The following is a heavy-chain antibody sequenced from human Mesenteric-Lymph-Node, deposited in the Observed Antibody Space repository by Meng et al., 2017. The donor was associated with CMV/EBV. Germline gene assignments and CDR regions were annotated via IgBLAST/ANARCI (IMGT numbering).Heavy chain of an antibody. CDR2: INWNGGGT. D-gene: IGHD2-15*01. CDR1: GFTFTDYG. V-gene: IGHV3-20*04. Sequence: GGSLRLSCAASGFTFTDYGMNWVRQVPGKGLEWVSGINWNGGGTGYADSVKGRFTISRDNAKNSLYLQMNSLRAEDTAVYYCARRGLLYYFDYWGQGTLVTVSS. J-gene: IGHJ4*02. CDR3: ARRGLLYYFDY.